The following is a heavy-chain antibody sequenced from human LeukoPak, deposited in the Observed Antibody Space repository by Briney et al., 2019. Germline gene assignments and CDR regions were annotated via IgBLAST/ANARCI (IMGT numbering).Heavy chain of an antibody. CDR3: ARLPLRYFDWLLSRDPYYYYGMDV. CDR1: GYTFTSYD. J-gene: IGHJ6*02. V-gene: IGHV1-8*01. D-gene: IGHD3-9*01. CDR2: MNPNSGNT. Sequence: ASVKVSCKASGYTFTSYDINWVRQATGQGLEWMGWMNPNSGNTGYAQKFQGRVTMTRNTSISTAYMELSSLRSEDTAVYYCARLPLRYFDWLLSRDPYYYYGMDVWGQGTTVTVSS.